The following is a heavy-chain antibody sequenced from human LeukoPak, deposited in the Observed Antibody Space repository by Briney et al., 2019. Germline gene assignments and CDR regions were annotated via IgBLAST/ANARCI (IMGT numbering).Heavy chain of an antibody. Sequence: GASVKVSCKASGYTFTGYYMHWVRQAPGQGLGWMGWINPNSGGTNYAQKFQGWVTMTRDTSISTAYMELSRLRSDDTAVYYCARGPATIWYFDYWGQGTLVTVSS. CDR3: ARGPATIWYFDY. J-gene: IGHJ4*02. CDR2: INPNSGGT. V-gene: IGHV1-2*04. D-gene: IGHD5-12*01. CDR1: GYTFTGYY.